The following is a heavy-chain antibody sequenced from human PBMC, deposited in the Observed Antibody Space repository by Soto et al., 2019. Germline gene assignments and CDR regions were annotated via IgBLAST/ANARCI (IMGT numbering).Heavy chain of an antibody. D-gene: IGHD3-10*01. Sequence: QVQLVESGGGVVQPGRSLRLSCAASGFTFSSYAMHWVRQAPGKGLEWVAVISYDGSNKYYADSVKGRFTISRDNSKNTLYLQMNSLRAEDTAVYYCARGAPGSGSAFDIWGQGTMVTVSS. V-gene: IGHV3-30-3*01. CDR3: ARGAPGSGSAFDI. CDR2: ISYDGSNK. CDR1: GFTFSSYA. J-gene: IGHJ3*02.